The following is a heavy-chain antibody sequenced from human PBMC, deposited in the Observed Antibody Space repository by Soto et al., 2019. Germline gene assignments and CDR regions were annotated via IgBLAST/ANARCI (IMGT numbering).Heavy chain of an antibody. CDR1: GFTVSSNY. J-gene: IGHJ4*02. CDR2: IYSGGST. Sequence: GGSLRLSCAASGFTVSSNYMSWVRQAPGKGLEWVSVIYSGGSTYYADSVKGRFTISRHNSKNTLYLQMNSLRAEDTAVYYCARARYSYGPGIYYFDYWGQGTLVTVSS. D-gene: IGHD5-18*01. V-gene: IGHV3-53*04. CDR3: ARARYSYGPGIYYFDY.